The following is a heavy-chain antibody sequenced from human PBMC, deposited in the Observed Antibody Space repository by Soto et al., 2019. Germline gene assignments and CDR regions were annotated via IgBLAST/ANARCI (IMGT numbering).Heavy chain of an antibody. Sequence: QITLKESGPTLVKPTETLTLTCTFSEFSLSSGVGVGWVRQPPGKALEWLAVIYWDNDKRSSPSLKSRLTITKDTSKNQVFLTMTNMDPVDTATYYCSYSHWLARGRGWFDPWGPGTLVTVSS. J-gene: IGHJ5*02. V-gene: IGHV2-5*02. CDR3: SYSHWLARGRGWFDP. CDR1: EFSLSSGVG. D-gene: IGHD6-19*01. CDR2: IYWDNDK.